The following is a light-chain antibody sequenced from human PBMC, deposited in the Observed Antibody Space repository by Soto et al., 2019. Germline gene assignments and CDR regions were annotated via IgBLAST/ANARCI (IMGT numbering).Light chain of an antibody. CDR3: QQRSNWPPIT. J-gene: IGKJ3*01. V-gene: IGKV3D-20*02. CDR1: QSVSDNY. CDR2: AAF. Sequence: EIVLTQSPGTLSLSPGERATLSCRASQSVSDNYLAWYQQQPGQAPRLLIYAAFSRATGIADRFSGSGSGTDFTLTISRLEPEDFAVYYCQQRSNWPPITVGPGNKGDIK.